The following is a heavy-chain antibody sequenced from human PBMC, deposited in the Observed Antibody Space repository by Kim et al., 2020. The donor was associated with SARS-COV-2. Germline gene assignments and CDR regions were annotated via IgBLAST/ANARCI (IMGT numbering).Heavy chain of an antibody. J-gene: IGHJ4*02. CDR3: ASRYGLDY. CDR2: IYSGGNT. CDR1: GFTVSSNS. Sequence: GGSLRLSCAASGFTVSSNSMSWVRQAPGKGLEWVSLIYSGGNTYYTDSVKGRFTISRDYSKNTLYLQMNSLRAEDTAVYYCASRYGLDYWGQGTLVTISS. D-gene: IGHD3-10*01. V-gene: IGHV3-53*01.